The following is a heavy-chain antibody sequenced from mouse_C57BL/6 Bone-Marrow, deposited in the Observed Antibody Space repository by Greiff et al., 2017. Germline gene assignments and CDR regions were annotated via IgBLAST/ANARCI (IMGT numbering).Heavy chain of an antibody. CDR2: ISSGGSYT. D-gene: IGHD2-4*01. Sequence: DVQLVESGGDLVKPGGSLKLSCAASGFTFSSYGMSWVRQTPDKRLEWVATISSGGSYTYYPDSVKGRFTISRDNATNTLYLQMSSLKSEDTSMYYCARHKDDYAAWFAYWGQGTLVTVSA. J-gene: IGHJ3*01. CDR1: GFTFSSYG. CDR3: ARHKDDYAAWFAY. V-gene: IGHV5-6*01.